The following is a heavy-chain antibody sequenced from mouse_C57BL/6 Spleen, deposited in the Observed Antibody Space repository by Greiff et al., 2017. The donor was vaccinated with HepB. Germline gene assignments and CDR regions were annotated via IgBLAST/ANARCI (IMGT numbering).Heavy chain of an antibody. CDR1: GYSITSGYD. Sequence: EVKVEESGPGMVKPSQSLSLTCTVTGYSITSGYDWHWIRHFPGNKLEWMGYISYSGSTNYNPSLKSRISITHDTSKNHFFLKLNSVTTEDTATYYCARGYYDYFDYWGQGTTLTVSS. CDR2: ISYSGST. V-gene: IGHV3-1*01. D-gene: IGHD1-1*01. CDR3: ARGYYDYFDY. J-gene: IGHJ2*01.